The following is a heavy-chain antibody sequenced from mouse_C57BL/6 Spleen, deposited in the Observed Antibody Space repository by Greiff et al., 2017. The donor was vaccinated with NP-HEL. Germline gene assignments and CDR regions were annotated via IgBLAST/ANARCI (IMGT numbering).Heavy chain of an antibody. CDR1: GYAFSSSW. CDR3: ASPYYGSSHWYFDV. D-gene: IGHD1-1*01. CDR2: IHPGDGDT. Sequence: VQRVESGPELVKPGASVKISCKASGYAFSSSWMNWVKQRPGKGLEWIGRIHPGDGDTNYNGKFKGKATLTADKSSSTAYMQLSSLTSEDSAVYFCASPYYGSSHWYFDVWGTGTTVTVSS. J-gene: IGHJ1*03. V-gene: IGHV1-82*01.